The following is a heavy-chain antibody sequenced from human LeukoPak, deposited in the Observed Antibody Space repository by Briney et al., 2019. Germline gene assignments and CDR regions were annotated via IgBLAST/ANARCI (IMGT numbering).Heavy chain of an antibody. CDR3: AKASSGRYFDWLSY. Sequence: GGSLRLSCAASGFTFSSYAMSWVRQAPGKGLEWVSAISGSGGSTYYADSVKGRFTISRDNSKNTLYLQMNSLRAEDMAVYYCAKASSGRYFDWLSYWGQGTLVTVSS. V-gene: IGHV3-23*01. CDR2: ISGSGGST. CDR1: GFTFSSYA. D-gene: IGHD3-9*01. J-gene: IGHJ4*02.